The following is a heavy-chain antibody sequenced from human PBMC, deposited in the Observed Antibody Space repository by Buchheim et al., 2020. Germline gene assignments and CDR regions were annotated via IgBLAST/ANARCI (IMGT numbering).Heavy chain of an antibody. CDR3: ARVPQAAWVDP. CDR2: INQDGSEK. J-gene: IGHJ5*02. V-gene: IGHV3-7*04. D-gene: IGHD6-25*01. CDR1: GFTFSSYW. Sequence: EVQLVESGGGLVQPGGSLRLSCAASGFTFSSYWMSWVRQAPGKGLQWVANINQDGSEKHYLDSMKGRFTISRDNAKNSLYLQMSSLSAEDTAMYYCARVPQAAWVDPWGQGTL.